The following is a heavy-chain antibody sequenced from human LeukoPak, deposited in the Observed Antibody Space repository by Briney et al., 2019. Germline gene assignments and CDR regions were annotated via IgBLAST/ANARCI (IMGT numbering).Heavy chain of an antibody. CDR1: GASVSSGSYS. CDR3: ARESLLSGFDC. CDR2: MYYSGSG. J-gene: IGHJ4*02. Sequence: SETLSLTCSVSGASVSSGSYSWSWIRQPPGKRLEWIGYMYYSGSGKNNPSLKSRVTISVDASKNQFSLKLSSVTAAATAVYYCARESLLSGFDCWGQGTLVTVSS. D-gene: IGHD1-26*01. V-gene: IGHV4-61*01.